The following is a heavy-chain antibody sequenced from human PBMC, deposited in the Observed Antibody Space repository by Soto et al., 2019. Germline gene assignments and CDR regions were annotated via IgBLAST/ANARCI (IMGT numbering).Heavy chain of an antibody. CDR2: ISYSGST. D-gene: IGHD3-9*01. J-gene: IGHJ4*02. Sequence: SETLSLTCTVSGGSISTYYWSWIRQPPGKGLEWIGYISYSGSTNYNPSLKSRVTISVDTSKNQFSLKLSSVTAADTAVYYCARHARHYVDWPQFASWGQGTLVTVSS. CDR1: GGSISTYY. CDR3: ARHARHYVDWPQFAS. V-gene: IGHV4-59*08.